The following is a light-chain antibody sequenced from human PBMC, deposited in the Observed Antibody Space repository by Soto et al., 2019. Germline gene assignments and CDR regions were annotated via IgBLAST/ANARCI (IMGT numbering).Light chain of an antibody. CDR3: QQYGDSPWT. CDR2: GAS. Sequence: EIVLTQSPGTLSLSPGESATLSCRASQSVSNNYLAWYQQKPGQAPRLLIYGASSRATGIPDRFSGSGSGTDFTLTISRLEPEDFAVYYCQQYGDSPWTFGQGTKVDIK. CDR1: QSVSNNY. V-gene: IGKV3-20*01. J-gene: IGKJ1*01.